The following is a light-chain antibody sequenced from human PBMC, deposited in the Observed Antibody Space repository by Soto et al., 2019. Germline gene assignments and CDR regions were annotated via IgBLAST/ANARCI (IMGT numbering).Light chain of an antibody. CDR3: QQYGTSPYT. J-gene: IGKJ2*01. CDR1: QSVSSNY. Sequence: EIVLTQSPGTLSLSPGERATLSCRASQSVSSNYLAWYQQKPGQAPRLLIYGASSRATGIPDRFSGSGSGTDFTLTISRLEPGDFAVYYCQQYGTSPYTFGQGTKVDIK. V-gene: IGKV3-20*01. CDR2: GAS.